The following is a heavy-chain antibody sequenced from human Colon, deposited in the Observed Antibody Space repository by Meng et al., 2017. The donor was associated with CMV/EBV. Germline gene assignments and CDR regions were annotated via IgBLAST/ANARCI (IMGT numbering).Heavy chain of an antibody. V-gene: IGHV3-7*01. CDR3: ARDLGYGSSTSCYEDY. CDR2: IKQDGSGK. Sequence: GGSLRLSCAASGFTFSSYWMSWVRQAPGKGLEWVANIKQDGSGKYYVDSVKGRFTISRDNAKNSLYLQMNSLRAEDTAVYYCARDLGYGSSTSCYEDYWGQGTLVTVSS. D-gene: IGHD2-2*01. J-gene: IGHJ4*02. CDR1: GFTFSSYW.